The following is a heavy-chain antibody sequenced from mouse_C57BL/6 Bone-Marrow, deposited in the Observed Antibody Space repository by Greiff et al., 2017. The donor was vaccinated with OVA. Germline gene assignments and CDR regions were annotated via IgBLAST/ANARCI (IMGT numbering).Heavy chain of an antibody. D-gene: IGHD1-1*01. CDR3: ARSGYGSSYDYYAMDY. Sequence: EVKLLESGPSLVRPSQTLSLTCTVTGFSINSDCYWIWIRQFPGNKLEYIGYTFYSGITYYNPSLESRTSITRDTSKNQFSLKLSSVTTVDTATYYCARSGYGSSYDYYAMDYWGQGTSVTVSA. V-gene: IGHV3-3*01. CDR1: GFSINSDCY. J-gene: IGHJ4*01. CDR2: TFYSGIT.